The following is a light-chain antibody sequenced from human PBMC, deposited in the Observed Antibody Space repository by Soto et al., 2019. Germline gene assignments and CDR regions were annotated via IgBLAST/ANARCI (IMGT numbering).Light chain of an antibody. J-gene: IGKJ2*01. CDR2: GAS. V-gene: IGKV3-20*01. CDR3: QQYCSSPPYT. Sequence: EIVLTQSPGTLSLSPGERATLSCRASQSVSSSYLAWYQQKPGQAPRLLIYGASSRATGIPDRFSGSGSGTDFPLTISRLEPEDFAVYYCQQYCSSPPYTFGPGTKLEIK. CDR1: QSVSSSY.